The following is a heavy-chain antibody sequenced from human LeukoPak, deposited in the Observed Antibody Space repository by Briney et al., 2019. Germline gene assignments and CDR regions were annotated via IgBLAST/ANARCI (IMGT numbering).Heavy chain of an antibody. V-gene: IGHV3-23*01. CDR2: ISGSGGST. J-gene: IGHJ4*02. CDR1: GFTFSSYA. CDR3: AKQGYDSSGYWGY. Sequence: GGSLRLSCAASGFTFSSYAMSCVRQAPGKGLEWVSAISGSGGSTYYADSVKGRFTISRDNSKNTLYLQMNSLRAEDTAVYYCAKQGYDSSGYWGYWGQGTLVTVSS. D-gene: IGHD3-22*01.